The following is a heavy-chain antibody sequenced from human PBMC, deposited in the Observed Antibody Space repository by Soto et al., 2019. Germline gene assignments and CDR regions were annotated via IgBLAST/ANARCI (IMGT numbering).Heavy chain of an antibody. V-gene: IGHV3-30-3*01. CDR2: ISYDGSNK. Sequence: GGSLRLSCAASGFTFSSYAMHWVRQAPGKGLEWVAVISYDGSNKYYADSVKGRFTISRDNSRNTLYPQMNSLRAEDTAVYYCARDQGSIEAAGRSSRAGYYAMEVWGEGTTVTVSS. J-gene: IGHJ6*04. CDR1: GFTFSSYA. CDR3: ARDQGSIEAAGRSSRAGYYAMEV. D-gene: IGHD6-13*01.